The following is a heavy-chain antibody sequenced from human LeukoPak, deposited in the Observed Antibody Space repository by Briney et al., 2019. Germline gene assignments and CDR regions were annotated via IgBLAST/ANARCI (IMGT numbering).Heavy chain of an antibody. D-gene: IGHD3-10*01. CDR1: GFTFSSYS. CDR3: ARARGSGSFDY. CDR2: ISSSSSTI. J-gene: IGHJ4*02. Sequence: GGSLRLSCAASGFTFSSYSVNWVRQAPGKGLEWVSYISSSSSTIYYADSVKGRFTISRDNAKNSLYLQMNSLRAEDTAVYYCARARGSGSFDYWGQGTLVTVSS. V-gene: IGHV3-48*01.